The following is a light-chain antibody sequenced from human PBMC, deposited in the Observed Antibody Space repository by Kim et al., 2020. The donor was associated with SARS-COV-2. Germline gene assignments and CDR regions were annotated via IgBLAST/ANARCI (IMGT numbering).Light chain of an antibody. CDR2: GAS. V-gene: IGKV3-20*01. CDR1: QTISNNY. J-gene: IGKJ1*01. Sequence: SPGEGATLSCRASQTISNNYLAWYQQKPGQAPSLLIYGASTRATGIPDRFSGSGSGTDFTLTISRLEPEDFAMFYCQQYGTSPWTFGQGTKVDIK. CDR3: QQYGTSPWT.